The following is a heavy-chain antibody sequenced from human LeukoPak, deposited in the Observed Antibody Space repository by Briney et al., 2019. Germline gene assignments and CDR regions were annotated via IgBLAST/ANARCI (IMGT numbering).Heavy chain of an antibody. Sequence: SDTLSLTCTVSGGSISSYYWSWIRQPAGKGLEWLGRIYTSGSTNYNPSLKSRVTMSVDTSKNQFSLKLTSVTAADTAVYYCVRELVGAPWRVDYWGPGTLVAVS. CDR1: GGSISSYY. CDR2: IYTSGST. J-gene: IGHJ4*02. CDR3: VRELVGAPWRVDY. V-gene: IGHV4-4*07. D-gene: IGHD1-26*01.